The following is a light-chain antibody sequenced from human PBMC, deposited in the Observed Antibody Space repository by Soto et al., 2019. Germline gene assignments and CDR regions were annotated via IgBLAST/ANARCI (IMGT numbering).Light chain of an antibody. Sequence: EIVMTQSPATLSVSPGERATLSCRASQSVSSNLAWYQQKPGQAPRLLIYGASTRATGIPARFSGSGSGTEFTLTISSLQSADFAVYYWQHYNNWPPWTFGQGTKVEIK. CDR2: GAS. CDR3: QHYNNWPPWT. CDR1: QSVSSN. V-gene: IGKV3-15*01. J-gene: IGKJ1*01.